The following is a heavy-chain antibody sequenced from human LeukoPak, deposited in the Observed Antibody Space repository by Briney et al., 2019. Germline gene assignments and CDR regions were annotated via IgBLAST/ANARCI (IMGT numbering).Heavy chain of an antibody. CDR3: ARGYCSSTSCLRAGYYYYYYYMDV. Sequence: SETLSLTCTVSGGSISSYYWSWIRQPAGKGLEWIGRIYTSGSTNYNPSLKSRVTMSVDKSKNQFSLKLSSVTAADTAVYYCARGYCSSTSCLRAGYYYYYYYMDVWGKGTTVTVSS. CDR1: GGSISSYY. D-gene: IGHD2-2*01. J-gene: IGHJ6*03. CDR2: IYTSGST. V-gene: IGHV4-4*07.